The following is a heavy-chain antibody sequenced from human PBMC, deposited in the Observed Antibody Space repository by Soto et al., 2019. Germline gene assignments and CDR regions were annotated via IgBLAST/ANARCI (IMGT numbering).Heavy chain of an antibody. Sequence: QVLLVQSSAEVKKPGSSVKVSCKASGGTFTSTAFSWVRQAPGQGLEWRGGIIPVLGTPNYAQKFQARLTVTADASTTTVHMELSRLRSDDTAVYYCASSAGLDHLLNYYGLNVWGQGTTVPVSS. CDR3: ASSAGLDHLLNYYGLNV. V-gene: IGHV1-69*01. J-gene: IGHJ6*02. CDR1: GGTFTSTA. CDR2: IIPVLGTP. D-gene: IGHD6-13*01.